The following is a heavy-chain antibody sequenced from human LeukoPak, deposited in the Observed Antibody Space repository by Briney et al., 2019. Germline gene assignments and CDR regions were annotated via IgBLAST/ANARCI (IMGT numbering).Heavy chain of an antibody. J-gene: IGHJ4*02. CDR1: AFTFNNYD. V-gene: IGHV3-30*02. CDR3: AKDSGSYYTSDY. D-gene: IGHD3-10*01. Sequence: GGSLRLSCAASAFTFNNYDMHWVRQAPGKGLEWVAFIRYDGSNKYYADFMEGRFTISRDNSKNTLYLLMNSLRAEDTAVYYCAKDSGSYYTSDYWGQGTLVTVSS. CDR2: IRYDGSNK.